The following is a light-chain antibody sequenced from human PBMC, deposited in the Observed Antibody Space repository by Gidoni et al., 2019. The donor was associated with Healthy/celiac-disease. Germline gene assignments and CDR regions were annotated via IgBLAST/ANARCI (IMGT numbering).Light chain of an antibody. J-gene: IGKJ2*01. CDR1: QSVSSY. CDR2: DAS. CDR3: QQRSNWPPET. Sequence: IVLSQSPATLSLSPGERATLSCRASQSVSSYLAWYQQKPGRAPRRLIYDASNRATGIPARFSGSGSGTDFTLTISSLGPEDSAVYYCQQRSNWPPETFGQGTKLEIK. V-gene: IGKV3-11*01.